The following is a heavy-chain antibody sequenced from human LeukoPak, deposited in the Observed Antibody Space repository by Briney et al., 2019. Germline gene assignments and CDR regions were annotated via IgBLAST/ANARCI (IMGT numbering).Heavy chain of an antibody. J-gene: IGHJ4*02. CDR1: GFTFDDYA. CDR3: ARGETSSSWSTFDY. Sequence: PGGSLRLSCAASGFTFDDYAMHWVRQAPGKGLEWVSGISWNSGSIGYADSVKGRFTISRDNAKNSLYLQMNSLRAEDTAVYYCARGETSSSWSTFDYWGQGTLATVSS. CDR2: ISWNSGSI. D-gene: IGHD6-13*01. V-gene: IGHV3-9*01.